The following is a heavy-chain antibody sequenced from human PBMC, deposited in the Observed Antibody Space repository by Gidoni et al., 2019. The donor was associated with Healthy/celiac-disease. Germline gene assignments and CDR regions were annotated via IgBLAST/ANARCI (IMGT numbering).Heavy chain of an antibody. CDR1: GFTFSSYA. D-gene: IGHD6-13*01. V-gene: IGHV3-64D*06. CDR3: VNGIAAAGTSGYFDY. CDR2: ISSNGGST. J-gene: IGHJ4*02. Sequence: EVQLVESGGGLVQPGGSLRLSCSASGFTFSSYAMHWVRQDPGKGLEYVSAISSNGGSTYYADSVKGRFTISRDNSKNTLYLQMSSLRAEYTAVYYCVNGIAAAGTSGYFDYWGQGTLVTVSA.